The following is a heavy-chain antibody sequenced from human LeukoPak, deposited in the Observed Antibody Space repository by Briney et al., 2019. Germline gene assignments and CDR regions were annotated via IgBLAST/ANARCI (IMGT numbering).Heavy chain of an antibody. CDR3: AKESIVVVPAAILS. CDR2: IRYDGSNK. V-gene: IGHV3-30*02. Sequence: GGSLRLSCAASGFTFSSYGMHWVRQAPGKGLEWVAFIRYDGSNKYYADSVKGRFTISRDNSKNTLYLQMNSLRAEDTAVYYCAKESIVVVPAAILSWGQGTLVTVSS. D-gene: IGHD2-2*02. CDR1: GFTFSSYG. J-gene: IGHJ4*02.